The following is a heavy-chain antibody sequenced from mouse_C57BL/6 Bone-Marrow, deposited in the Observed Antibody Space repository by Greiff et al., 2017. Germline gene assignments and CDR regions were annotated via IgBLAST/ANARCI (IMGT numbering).Heavy chain of an antibody. D-gene: IGHD2-5*01. Sequence: QVQLQQPGAELVMPGASVKLSCKASGYTFTSYWMHWVKQRPGQGLEWIGEIDPSDSYTNYNQKFKGKSTLTVDKSSSTAYMQLSSLTSEDSAVYYCARNYSNYGGFDYWGQGTTLTVSS. V-gene: IGHV1-69*01. CDR1: GYTFTSYW. J-gene: IGHJ2*01. CDR3: ARNYSNYGGFDY. CDR2: IDPSDSYT.